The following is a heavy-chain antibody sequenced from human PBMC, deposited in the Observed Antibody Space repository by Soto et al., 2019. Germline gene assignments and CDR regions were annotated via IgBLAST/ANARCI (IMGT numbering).Heavy chain of an antibody. CDR2: IYSGGST. Sequence: EVQLVESGGGLVQPGGSLRLSCAASGFTVSSNYMSWVRQAPGKGLEWVSVIYSGGSTYYADSVKGRFTISRDNSKNTLYLQMNSLRAEDTAVYYCARGIYSGYDDAFGIWGQGTMVTVSS. D-gene: IGHD5-12*01. CDR3: ARGIYSGYDDAFGI. V-gene: IGHV3-66*01. CDR1: GFTVSSNY. J-gene: IGHJ3*02.